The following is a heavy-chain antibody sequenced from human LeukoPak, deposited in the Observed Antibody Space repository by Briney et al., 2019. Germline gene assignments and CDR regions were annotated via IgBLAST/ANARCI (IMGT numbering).Heavy chain of an antibody. D-gene: IGHD6-13*01. V-gene: IGHV1-69*04. Sequence: SVKVSCKASGGTFSSYAISWVRQAPGQGLEWMGRIIPILGIANYAQKFQGRVTITADKSTSTAYMELSSLRSEDTAVYYCARVGLPGIAAAGTVHHFDYWGQGTLVTVSS. J-gene: IGHJ4*02. CDR2: IIPILGIA. CDR3: ARVGLPGIAAAGTVHHFDY. CDR1: GGTFSSYA.